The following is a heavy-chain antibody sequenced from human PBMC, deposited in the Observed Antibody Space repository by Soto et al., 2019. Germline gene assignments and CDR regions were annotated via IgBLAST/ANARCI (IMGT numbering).Heavy chain of an antibody. CDR1: GFTFSSYA. Sequence: EVQLLESGGGLVQPGGSLRLSCAASGFTFSSYAMSWVRQAPGKGLEWVSAISGSGGSTYYADSVKGLFTISRDNSKNTLHLQMNSLRAEDTAVYYCAKALYGGNEYFDYWCQGTLVTVSS. J-gene: IGHJ4*02. CDR3: AKALYGGNEYFDY. V-gene: IGHV3-23*01. D-gene: IGHD4-17*01. CDR2: ISGSGGST.